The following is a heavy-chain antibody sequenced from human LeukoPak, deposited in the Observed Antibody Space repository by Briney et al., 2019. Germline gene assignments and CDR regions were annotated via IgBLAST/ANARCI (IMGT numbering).Heavy chain of an antibody. V-gene: IGHV3-23*01. CDR2: ISGSGGST. CDR1: GFSFSTYA. CDR3: AKLSYAMYYFDY. Sequence: GGSLRLSCAASGFSFSTYALSWVRQAPGKGLEWVSAISGSGGSTYYADSVKGRFTISRDNSKNTLYLQMNSLRAEDTAVYYCAKLSYAMYYFDYWGQGTLVTVSS. J-gene: IGHJ4*02. D-gene: IGHD2-2*01.